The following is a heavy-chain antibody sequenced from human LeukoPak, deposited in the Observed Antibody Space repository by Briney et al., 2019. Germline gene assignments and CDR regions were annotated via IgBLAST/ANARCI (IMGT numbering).Heavy chain of an antibody. J-gene: IGHJ4*02. CDR3: ARGLPPRGNWNDWVTDGVF. CDR1: GFTFSRHW. CDR2: ISPDGGTT. D-gene: IGHD1-20*01. V-gene: IGHV3-74*01. Sequence: GGSLRLSCAASGFTFSRHWMHWVRQVQGKGLVWVSSISPDGGTTNYADSVKGRFTISRDNAKNSLYLQMNSLRAEDTALYYCARGLPPRGNWNDWVTDGVFWGQGTLVTVSS.